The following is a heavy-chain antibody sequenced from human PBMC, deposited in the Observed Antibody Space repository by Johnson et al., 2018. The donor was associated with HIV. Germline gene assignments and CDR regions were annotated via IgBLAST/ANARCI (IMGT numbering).Heavy chain of an antibody. CDR2: ISYDGSNK. J-gene: IGHJ3*02. CDR3: AKVRYYDRDAFDI. V-gene: IGHV3-30*04. Sequence: QLQLLESGGGLLQPGLSLRLPCPASGFTFSSYALHWVRQAPGQVLECVAVISYDGSNKYYADSAMGRFTISRDNSKNTLYLQMNSLRAEDTDVHYCAKVRYYDRDAFDIWGPGTLVTVSP. D-gene: IGHD3-22*01. CDR1: GFTFSSYA.